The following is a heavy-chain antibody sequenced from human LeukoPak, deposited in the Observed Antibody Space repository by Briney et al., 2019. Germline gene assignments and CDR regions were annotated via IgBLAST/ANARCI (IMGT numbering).Heavy chain of an antibody. D-gene: IGHD1-1*01. Sequence: SETLSLTCAVSGYSISGSNWWGWIRQPPGKGLEWIGYIYYSGSTYYNPSLTGRVTMSVDTSKNQFSLKLSSVTAADTAVYYCARQNEDSSRVFDYWGQGTLVTVSS. CDR1: GYSISGSNW. CDR3: ARQNEDSSRVFDY. J-gene: IGHJ4*02. V-gene: IGHV4-28*01. CDR2: IYYSGST.